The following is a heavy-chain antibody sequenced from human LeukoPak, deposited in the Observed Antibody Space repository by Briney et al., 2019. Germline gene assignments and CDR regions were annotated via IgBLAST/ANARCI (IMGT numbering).Heavy chain of an antibody. V-gene: IGHV1-69*13. J-gene: IGHJ5*02. D-gene: IGHD3-22*01. Sequence: SVKVSCKASGGTFSSYAISWVRQAPGQGLEWMGGIIPIFGTANYAQKFQGRVTITADESTSTAYMELSSLRSEDTAVYYCARSYYYDTPNWFDPWGQGTLVTVSS. CDR2: IIPIFGTA. CDR3: ARSYYYDTPNWFDP. CDR1: GGTFSSYA.